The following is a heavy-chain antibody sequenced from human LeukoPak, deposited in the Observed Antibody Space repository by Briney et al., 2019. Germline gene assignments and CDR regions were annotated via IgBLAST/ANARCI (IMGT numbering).Heavy chain of an antibody. CDR3: VRWGGVSSY. Sequence: GGSLRLSCAASAFTFSSYEMNWVRQAPGKGLEWVSFISSSGNTKNYADSVKGRFTVSRDNAKNSLYLQMNSLRAEDMAVYYCVRWGGVSSYWGQGTLVSVSS. J-gene: IGHJ4*02. V-gene: IGHV3-48*03. D-gene: IGHD3-16*01. CDR2: ISSSGNTK. CDR1: AFTFSSYE.